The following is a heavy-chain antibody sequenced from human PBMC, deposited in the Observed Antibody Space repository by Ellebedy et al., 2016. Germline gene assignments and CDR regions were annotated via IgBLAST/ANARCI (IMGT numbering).Heavy chain of an antibody. Sequence: GGSLRLSCAVSGFTFSSYWMTWVRQAPGKGLEWVANMNQDGSQINCVDSVKGRFTISRDNAKNSLYLQMNSLSAEDTAVYYCARDGYNSGRDVWGKGTTVTVSS. CDR2: MNQDGSQI. D-gene: IGHD6-19*01. CDR3: ARDGYNSGRDV. CDR1: GFTFSSYW. V-gene: IGHV3-7*01. J-gene: IGHJ6*04.